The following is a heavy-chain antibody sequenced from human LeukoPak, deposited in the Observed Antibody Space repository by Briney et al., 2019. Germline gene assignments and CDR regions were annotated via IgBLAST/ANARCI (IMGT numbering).Heavy chain of an antibody. CDR3: ARTLSPQLRFLEWLSQDNWFDP. Sequence: ASVTVSCKASGYTFTSYDINWVRQAPGQGLEWMGWMNPNSGNTGYAQKFQGRVTMTRNTSISTAYMELSSLRSEDTAVYYCARTLSPQLRFLEWLSQDNWFDPWGQGTLVTVSS. CDR1: GYTFTSYD. D-gene: IGHD3-3*01. J-gene: IGHJ5*02. CDR2: MNPNSGNT. V-gene: IGHV1-8*01.